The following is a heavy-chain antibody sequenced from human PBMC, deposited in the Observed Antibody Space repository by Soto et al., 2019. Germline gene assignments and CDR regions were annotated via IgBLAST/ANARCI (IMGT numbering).Heavy chain of an antibody. V-gene: IGHV4-28*07. CDR3: ASKPNSLYYFDY. D-gene: IGHD5-18*01. CDR1: GYSINSANW. CDR2: IHHSGST. J-gene: IGHJ4*02. Sequence: QVQLQESGPGLVKPSDTLSLTCDVSGYSINSANWWGWIRQPPGKGLEWIGYIHHSGSTYYNPSRKSRVTMAVDTSKKQCSLKLTSVTAVDTAVYYCASKPNSLYYFDYWGQGTLVTVSS.